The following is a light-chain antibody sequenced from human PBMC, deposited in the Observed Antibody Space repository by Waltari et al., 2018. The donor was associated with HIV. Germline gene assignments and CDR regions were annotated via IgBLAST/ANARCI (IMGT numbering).Light chain of an antibody. V-gene: IGLV1-47*02. Sequence: QSVLTQPPSMSRPPGQRVFISCSGSRSNIGNNFVSWFQEVSGRAPKLIIYNTDHRPAGVPVRFSAAKSGSSASLAITGLQSDDEAVYFCASRDDNLSHWVFGGGTKLTV. CDR3: ASRDDNLSHWV. J-gene: IGLJ3*02. CDR1: RSNIGNNF. CDR2: NTD.